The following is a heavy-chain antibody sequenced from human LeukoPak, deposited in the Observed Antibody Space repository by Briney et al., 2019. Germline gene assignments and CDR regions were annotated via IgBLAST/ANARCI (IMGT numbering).Heavy chain of an antibody. D-gene: IGHD2-8*01. J-gene: IGHJ5*02. CDR1: GGSISSGNYY. Sequence: SETLSLTCTVSGGSISSGNYYYSWIRQPAGKGLEWLGRIYTSGTTDYNPSLKCRVTISVDTSKNQFSLKLSSVTAADTAVYYCARQIQWRWFDPWGQGTLVTVSS. CDR3: ARQIQWRWFDP. CDR2: IYTSGTT. V-gene: IGHV4-61*02.